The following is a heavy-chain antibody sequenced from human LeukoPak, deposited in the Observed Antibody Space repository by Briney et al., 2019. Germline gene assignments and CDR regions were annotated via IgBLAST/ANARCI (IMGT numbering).Heavy chain of an antibody. CDR3: ARDLLSRFLEWLSGNYGMDV. CDR2: ISYDGSNK. D-gene: IGHD3-3*01. J-gene: IGHJ6*02. CDR1: GFTFSSYA. Sequence: GRSLRLSCAASGFTFSSYAMHGVRQAPGKGLEWVAVISYDGSNKYYADSVEGRFTISRDNSKNTLYLQMNSLRAEDTAVYYCARDLLSRFLEWLSGNYGMDVWGQGTTVTVSS. V-gene: IGHV3-30-3*01.